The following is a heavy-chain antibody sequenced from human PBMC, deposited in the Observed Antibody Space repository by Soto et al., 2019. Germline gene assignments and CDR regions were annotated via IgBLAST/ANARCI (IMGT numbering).Heavy chain of an antibody. CDR2: ISGYNGDT. J-gene: IGHJ6*01. V-gene: IGHV1-18*01. CDR1: GYTFTRYG. CDR3: AKNCQPPDYYYGLYV. D-gene: IGHD2-15*01. Sequence: ASVKVSCKASGYTFTRYGISWVRQAPGQGLEWMGWISGYNGDTNYAQKFQDRVSMTIDTSTGTAYMELRSLTSDDTAIYYCAKNCQPPDYYYGLYVWGQGTKVTGSS.